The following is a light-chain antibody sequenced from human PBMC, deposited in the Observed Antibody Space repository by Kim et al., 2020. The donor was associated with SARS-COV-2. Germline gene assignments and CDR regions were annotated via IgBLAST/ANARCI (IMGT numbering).Light chain of an antibody. Sequence: GHTMTISCTGTSRDVGAYDYVSWCQKRPGRAPNLIIYDVNNRPSGVSDRFSGSKSGNTASLTISGLKADDEADYFCSSYTTTVTLVFGTGTKVTVL. CDR1: SRDVGAYDY. J-gene: IGLJ1*01. CDR2: DVN. CDR3: SSYTTTVTLV. V-gene: IGLV2-14*03.